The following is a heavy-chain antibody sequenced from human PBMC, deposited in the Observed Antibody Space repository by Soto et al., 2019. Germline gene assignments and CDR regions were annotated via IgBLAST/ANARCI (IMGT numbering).Heavy chain of an antibody. CDR2: ISSSGSTI. V-gene: IGHV3-11*01. Sequence: GGSLRLSCAASGFTFSDYYMSWIRQAPGKGLEWVSYISSSGSTIYYADSVKGRFTISRDNAKNSLYLQMNSLRAEDTAVYYCARSEVLLWFGEKNFYDYWGQGTLVTVSS. CDR1: GFTFSDYY. D-gene: IGHD3-10*01. J-gene: IGHJ4*02. CDR3: ARSEVLLWFGEKNFYDY.